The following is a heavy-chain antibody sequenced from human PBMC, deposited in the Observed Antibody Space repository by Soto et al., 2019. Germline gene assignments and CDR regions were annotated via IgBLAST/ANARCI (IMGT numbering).Heavy chain of an antibody. CDR1: GFTFSSYS. V-gene: IGHV3-21*01. Sequence: VGSLRLSCAASGFTFSSYSMNWVRQAPGKGLEWVSSISGRSSYIDYADSMKGRFTISRDNAKNSLFLQMNSLRAEDTAVYYCARGTPGYNFPDYWGQGTLVTVSS. J-gene: IGHJ4*02. D-gene: IGHD5-12*01. CDR3: ARGTPGYNFPDY. CDR2: ISGRSSYI.